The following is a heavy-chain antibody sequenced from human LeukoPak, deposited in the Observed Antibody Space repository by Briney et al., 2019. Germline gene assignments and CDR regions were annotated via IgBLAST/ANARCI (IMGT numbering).Heavy chain of an antibody. J-gene: IGHJ4*02. V-gene: IGHV1-18*01. CDR2: ISAYNGNT. Sequence: GASVKVSCKASGYTFTSYGTSWVRQAPGQGLEWMGWISAYNGNTNYAQKLQGRVTMATDTSTSTAYMELRSLRSDDTAVYYCARDHGEMATLSLGDYWGQGTLVTASS. D-gene: IGHD5-24*01. CDR1: GYTFTSYG. CDR3: ARDHGEMATLSLGDY.